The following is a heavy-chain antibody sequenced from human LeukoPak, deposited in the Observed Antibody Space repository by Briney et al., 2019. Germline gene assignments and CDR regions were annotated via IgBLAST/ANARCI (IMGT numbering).Heavy chain of an antibody. V-gene: IGHV3-30-3*01. CDR1: GFTFSSYA. D-gene: IGHD5-24*01. J-gene: IGHJ4*02. CDR3: ARGWLQFLLDY. Sequence: AGGSLRLSCAASGFTFSSYAMHWVRQAPGKGLEWVAVISYDGSNKYYADSVKGRFTISRDNSKNTLYLQMNSLRAEDTAVYYCARGWLQFLLDYWGQGTLVTVSP. CDR2: ISYDGSNK.